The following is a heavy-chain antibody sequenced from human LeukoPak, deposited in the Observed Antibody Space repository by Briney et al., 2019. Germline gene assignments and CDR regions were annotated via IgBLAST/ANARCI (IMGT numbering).Heavy chain of an antibody. CDR1: GFTFSNYG. Sequence: GGSLRLSCIASGFTFSNYGMHWVRQAPGKGLDWVAFIRFDESDKYYADSVKGRFTISRDNSKNTVYLQMNSLRPEDTAVYYSVKDGYCSSASCYAGHWFDAWGQGTLVTVSS. CDR3: VKDGYCSSASCYAGHWFDA. D-gene: IGHD2-2*03. CDR2: IRFDESDK. V-gene: IGHV3-30*02. J-gene: IGHJ5*02.